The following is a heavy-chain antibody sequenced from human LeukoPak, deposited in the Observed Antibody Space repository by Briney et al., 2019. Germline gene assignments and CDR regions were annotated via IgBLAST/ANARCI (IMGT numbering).Heavy chain of an antibody. CDR2: ISGSGGST. V-gene: IGHV3-23*01. CDR1: GSTFSSYA. Sequence: PGGSLRLSCAASGSTFSSYAMSWVRQAPGKGLEWVSAISGSGGSTYYADSVKGRFTISRDNSKNTLYLQMNSLRAEDTAVYYCAKDQINYYDRLTSDYWGQGTLVTVSS. D-gene: IGHD3-22*01. J-gene: IGHJ4*02. CDR3: AKDQINYYDRLTSDY.